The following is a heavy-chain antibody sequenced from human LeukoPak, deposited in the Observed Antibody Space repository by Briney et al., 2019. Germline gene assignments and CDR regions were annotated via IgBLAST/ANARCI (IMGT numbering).Heavy chain of an antibody. CDR1: GGSISSYY. Sequence: SETLSLTCTVSGGSISSYYWSWIRQPAGKGLEWIGRIYTSGSTNYNASLKSRVSMSVDTSKNQFSLKLSSVTAADTAVFYCARENSGSYKEFDYWGQGTLVTVSS. J-gene: IGHJ4*02. V-gene: IGHV4-4*07. CDR2: IYTSGST. CDR3: ARENSGSYKEFDY. D-gene: IGHD1-26*01.